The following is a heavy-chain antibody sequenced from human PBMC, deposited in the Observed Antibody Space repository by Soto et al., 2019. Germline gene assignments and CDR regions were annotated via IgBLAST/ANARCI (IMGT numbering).Heavy chain of an antibody. CDR3: ARGFAVVPAPDTGLNRFDP. D-gene: IGHD2-2*01. CDR1: GGTFSTYS. V-gene: IGHV1-69*02. CDR2: IIPILGVV. Sequence: QVQLVQSGAEVKKPGSSVNVSCKASGGTFSTYSIGWVRQAPGQWLEWMGRIIPILGVVDYAEKFQDRVTITADRSTNTAYMGLGSLRSDDTAVYYCARGFAVVPAPDTGLNRFDPWGQGTLVTVSS. J-gene: IGHJ5*02.